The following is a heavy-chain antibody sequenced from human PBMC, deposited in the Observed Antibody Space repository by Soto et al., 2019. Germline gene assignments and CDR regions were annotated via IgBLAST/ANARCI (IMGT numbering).Heavy chain of an antibody. CDR3: ARVNYYDSSGYYSHRAFDI. Sequence: SETLSLTCSVSGGSISSGYYYWSWIRQPPGKGLEWIGNIYYSGSTYYNPSLKSRVTISVDTSKNQFSLKLSSVTAADTAVYYCARVNYYDSSGYYSHRAFDIWGQGTMVTVSS. J-gene: IGHJ3*02. D-gene: IGHD3-22*01. CDR2: IYYSGST. V-gene: IGHV4-30-4*01. CDR1: GGSISSGYYY.